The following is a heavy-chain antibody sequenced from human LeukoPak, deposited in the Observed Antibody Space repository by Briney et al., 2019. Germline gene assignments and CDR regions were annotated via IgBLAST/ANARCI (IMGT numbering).Heavy chain of an antibody. CDR2: IYYSGST. J-gene: IGHJ4*02. CDR3: ARDGATDYYDSSGYVPFDY. Sequence: PSETLSLTCTVSGGSISRNYWSWIRQSPGKGLEWIGYIYYSGSTNYNPSLKSRVTISVDTSKNQFSLKLSSVTAADTAVYYCARDGATDYYDSSGYVPFDYWGQGILVTVSS. V-gene: IGHV4-59*01. D-gene: IGHD3-22*01. CDR1: GGSISRNY.